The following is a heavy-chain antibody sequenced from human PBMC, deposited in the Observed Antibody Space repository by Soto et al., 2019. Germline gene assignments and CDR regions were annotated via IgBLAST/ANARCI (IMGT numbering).Heavy chain of an antibody. Sequence: GGSLRLSCSASAINFRSYAMSWVRQAPGKGLEWVSAVGGSGSDTYYADSVKGRFTISRDDSKNTLYLHMSSLRVEDTAIYYCAKRQSFYFWSGYLPFFDYWGQGIPVTVSS. CDR3: AKRQSFYFWSGYLPFFDY. V-gene: IGHV3-23*01. J-gene: IGHJ4*02. CDR2: VGGSGSDT. D-gene: IGHD3-3*01. CDR1: AINFRSYA.